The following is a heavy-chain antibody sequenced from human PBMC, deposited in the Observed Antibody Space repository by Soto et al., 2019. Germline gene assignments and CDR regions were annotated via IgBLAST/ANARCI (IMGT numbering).Heavy chain of an antibody. CDR3: VKDSYYDSSGYHSYYYYGMDV. Sequence: PGGPLRLSCSASGFTFSSYAMHWVRQAPGKGLEYVSAISSNGGSTYYADSVKGRFTISRDNSKNTLYLQMSSLRAEDTTVYYCVKDSYYDSSGYHSYYYYGMDVWGQGTTVTVSS. J-gene: IGHJ6*02. D-gene: IGHD3-22*01. CDR1: GFTFSSYA. V-gene: IGHV3-64D*06. CDR2: ISSNGGST.